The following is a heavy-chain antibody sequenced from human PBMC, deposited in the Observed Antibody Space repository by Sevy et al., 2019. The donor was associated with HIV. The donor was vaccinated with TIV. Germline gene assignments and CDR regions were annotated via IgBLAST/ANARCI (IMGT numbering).Heavy chain of an antibody. CDR2: ISGSGGST. V-gene: IGHV3-23*01. CDR3: AIIFEYSSSSPPDY. Sequence: GGSLRLSCAASGFTFSSYAMSWVRQAPGKGLEWVSAISGSGGSTYDADSVKGRFTISRDNSKNTLYLQMNSLRAEDTAVYYCAIIFEYSSSSPPDYWGQGTLVTVSS. D-gene: IGHD6-6*01. J-gene: IGHJ4*02. CDR1: GFTFSSYA.